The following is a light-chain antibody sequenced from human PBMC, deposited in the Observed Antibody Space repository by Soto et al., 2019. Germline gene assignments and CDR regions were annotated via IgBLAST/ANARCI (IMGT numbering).Light chain of an antibody. Sequence: QSLLTQPPSASGSPGQSVTISCTGTSSDVGGYNYVPWYQQHPGKAPKLMIYEVSKRPSGVPDRFSGSKSGNTASLTVSGLQAEDEADYYCSSYAGSNNPFVFGTGTKVTVL. CDR3: SSYAGSNNPFV. J-gene: IGLJ1*01. CDR2: EVS. V-gene: IGLV2-8*01. CDR1: SSDVGGYNY.